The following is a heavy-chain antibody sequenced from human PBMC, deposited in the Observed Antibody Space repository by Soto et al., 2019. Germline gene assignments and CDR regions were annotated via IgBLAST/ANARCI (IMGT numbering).Heavy chain of an antibody. CDR2: ISGSGGST. Sequence: PGGSLRLSCAASGFTFSSYAMSWVRQAPGKGLEWVSAISGSGGSTYYADSVKGRFTISRDNSKNTLYLQMNSLRAEDTAVYYCAKDSEIAAAGPAFPFDYWGQGTLVTVSS. J-gene: IGHJ4*02. V-gene: IGHV3-23*01. CDR3: AKDSEIAAAGPAFPFDY. CDR1: GFTFSSYA. D-gene: IGHD6-13*01.